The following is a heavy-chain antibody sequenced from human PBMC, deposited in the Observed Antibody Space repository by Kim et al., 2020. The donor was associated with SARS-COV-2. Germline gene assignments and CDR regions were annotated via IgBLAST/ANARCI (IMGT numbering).Heavy chain of an antibody. CDR1: GGSIRSYY. V-gene: IGHV4-59*01. J-gene: IGHJ6*02. D-gene: IGHD3-3*01. CDR3: ARANFWSGYYRYYYYYGMDV. Sequence: SETLSLTFTVSGGSIRSYYWSCIRQPPWKGLEWIGSIYYSVSTNYTPSLKSRVTISVDTSKNQFSLKLSSVTAADTAVYYCARANFWSGYYRYYYYYGMDVWGQGTTVTVSS. CDR2: IYYSVST.